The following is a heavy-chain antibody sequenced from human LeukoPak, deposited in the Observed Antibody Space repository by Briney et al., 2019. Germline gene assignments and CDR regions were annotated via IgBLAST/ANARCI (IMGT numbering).Heavy chain of an antibody. CDR3: ARVSVGAPSFDY. Sequence: GGSLRLSCSASRFSCSSYWMSWVRQAPGKGLEWVAHINEDGSEKYYVDSVKGRFFISRDNAAKSPSLQMNRLRDADTAVYYCARVSVGAPSFDYWGQGNLVTVSS. V-gene: IGHV3-7*01. CDR2: INEDGSEK. CDR1: RFSCSSYW. J-gene: IGHJ4*02. D-gene: IGHD1-26*01.